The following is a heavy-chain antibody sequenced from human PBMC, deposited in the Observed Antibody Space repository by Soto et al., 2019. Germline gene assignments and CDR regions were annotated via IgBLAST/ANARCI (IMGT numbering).Heavy chain of an antibody. Sequence: DVQLLESGGGLVQPGGSLILSCKGSGYTFNNYAMSWVRQAPGKGLEWVSGIGGGDTHYADSVKGRFTISRDDSENTVYLLMSRLRVDDTAGYYCANDAVAFNGQWDWFDPWGQVTLVTVSS. CDR2: IGGGDT. D-gene: IGHD6-19*01. J-gene: IGHJ5*02. CDR3: ANDAVAFNGQWDWFDP. CDR1: GYTFNNYA. V-gene: IGHV3-23*01.